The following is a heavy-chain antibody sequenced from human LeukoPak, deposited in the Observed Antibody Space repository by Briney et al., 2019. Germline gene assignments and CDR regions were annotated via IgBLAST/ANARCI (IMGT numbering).Heavy chain of an antibody. CDR3: ARPKASVHGYFDY. CDR1: GFTVSASY. J-gene: IGHJ4*02. CDR2: IYSGGNT. Sequence: PGGSLRLSCAASGFTVSASYMSWVRQAPGKGLEWVSVIYSGGNTYYADSVKGRSTLSRDKSKNTLYLQMNKLRPEDTAIYYCARPKASVHGYFDYWAQGTLVTVSS. V-gene: IGHV3-53*01. D-gene: IGHD2-21*01.